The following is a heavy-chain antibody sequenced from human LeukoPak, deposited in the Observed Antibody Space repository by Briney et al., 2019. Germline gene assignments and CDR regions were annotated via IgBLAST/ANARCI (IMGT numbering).Heavy chain of an antibody. CDR1: GFPFSRYW. Sequence: GGSLRLSCAASGFPFSRYWMNWVRQAPGKGLEWVASINKDGSTKFYLDSVKGRFTISRDNAKNSLFLEMNSLRAEDTAVYYCAREPSSGWYYFDYWGQGTLVTVSS. J-gene: IGHJ4*02. D-gene: IGHD6-19*01. V-gene: IGHV3-7*01. CDR2: INKDGSTK. CDR3: AREPSSGWYYFDY.